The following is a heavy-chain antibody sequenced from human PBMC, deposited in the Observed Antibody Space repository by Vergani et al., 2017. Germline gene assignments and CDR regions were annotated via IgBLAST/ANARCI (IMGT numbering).Heavy chain of an antibody. D-gene: IGHD2-2*01. CDR3: ARGRGGGYCSSTSCLSDTGYYYYYYMDV. J-gene: IGHJ6*03. CDR2: IYHSGST. CDR1: GGSISSSNW. V-gene: IGHV4-4*02. Sequence: QVQLQESGPGLVKPSGTLSLTCAVSGGSISSSNWWSWVRQPPGKGLEWIGEIYHSGSTNYNPSLQSRVTISVDKSKNQFSLKLSSVTAADTAVYYCARGRGGGYCSSTSCLSDTGYYYYYYMDVWGKGTTVTVSS.